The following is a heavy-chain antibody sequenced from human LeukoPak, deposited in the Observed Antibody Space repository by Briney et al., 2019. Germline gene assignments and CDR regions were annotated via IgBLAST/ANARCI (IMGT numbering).Heavy chain of an antibody. CDR2: IRQDGSQK. CDR3: ARGARTSIFGVVFDP. Sequence: GGSLRLSCAASGVTFSSSWMSWVRQAPGKGPEWVANIRQDGSQKYYVDSVKGRFTISRDNAKNSMYLQMNSLRAEDTAVYYCARGARTSIFGVVFDPWGQGTLVTVSS. D-gene: IGHD3-3*01. V-gene: IGHV3-7*01. CDR1: GVTFSSSW. J-gene: IGHJ5*02.